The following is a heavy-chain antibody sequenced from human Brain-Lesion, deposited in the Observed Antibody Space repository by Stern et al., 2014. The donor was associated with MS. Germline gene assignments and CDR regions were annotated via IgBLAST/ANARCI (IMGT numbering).Heavy chain of an antibody. J-gene: IGHJ4*02. CDR3: VRDSS. V-gene: IGHV3-7*01. CDR2: IKQDGSEK. CDR1: GFTFSSHW. Sequence: VQLVQSGGGLVQPGGSLRLSCVGSGFTFSSHWMTWVRQAPGKGLEWVANIKQDGSEKNYVDSVRGRFTISRDNAENSMYLQMNSLRAEDTAVYYCVRDSSWGQGTLVTVSS.